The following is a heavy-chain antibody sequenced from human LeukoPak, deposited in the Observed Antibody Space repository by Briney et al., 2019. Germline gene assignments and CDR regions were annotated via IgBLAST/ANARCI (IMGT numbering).Heavy chain of an antibody. CDR2: IIPIFGTA. CDR3: ARGRIGRIVVVPAAMRPTYYNGMDV. D-gene: IGHD2-2*01. V-gene: IGHV1-69*01. CDR1: GGTFSSYA. Sequence: ASVKVSCKASGGTFSSYAISWVRQAPGQGLEWMGGIIPIFGTANYAQKFQGRVTITADESTSTAYMELSSLRSEDTAVYYCARGRIGRIVVVPAAMRPTYYNGMDVWGKGTTVTVSS. J-gene: IGHJ6*04.